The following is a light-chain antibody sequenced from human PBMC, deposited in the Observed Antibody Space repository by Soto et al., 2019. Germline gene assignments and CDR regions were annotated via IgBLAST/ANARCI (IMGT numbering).Light chain of an antibody. Sequence: DIQMTQSPSSLSASVGDTVTITCRASQSIAMFSRSYQHKPGKAPKLLIYRSSTLEDWVPSRFSGSGSGTYFTLTITSLQLEDFATYYCQQNYSPPLTFGGGTKVEIK. J-gene: IGKJ4*01. CDR2: RSS. CDR3: QQNYSPPLT. CDR1: QSIAMF. V-gene: IGKV1-39*01.